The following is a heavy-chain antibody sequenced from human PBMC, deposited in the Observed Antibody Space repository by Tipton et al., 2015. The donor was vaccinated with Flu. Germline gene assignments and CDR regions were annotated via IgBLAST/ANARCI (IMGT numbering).Heavy chain of an antibody. J-gene: IGHJ6*02. CDR2: IWYDGSNR. CDR3: ARDEGVVVYYNGVDV. D-gene: IGHD2-21*01. Sequence: SLRLSCEVSGFDFSVYGMHWVRQAPGKGLEWVAVIWYDGSNRHYRESVKGRFTISRDNSKNTLYLQMNSLRVEDTAVYYCARDEGVVVYYNGVDVWGQGTTVTVFS. V-gene: IGHV3-33*01. CDR1: GFDFSVYG.